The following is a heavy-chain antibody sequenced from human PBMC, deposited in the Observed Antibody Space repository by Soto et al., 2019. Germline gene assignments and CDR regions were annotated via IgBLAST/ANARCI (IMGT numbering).Heavy chain of an antibody. CDR2: IYYSGST. V-gene: IGHV4-31*03. J-gene: IGHJ5*02. CDR3: ARPERPGYSSGWYGPGWFDP. CDR1: GGSISSGGYY. Sequence: TSETLSLTCTVSGGSISSGGYYWSWIRQHPGKGLEWIGYIYYSGSTYYNPSLKSRVTISVDTSKNQFSLKLSSVTAADTAVYYCARPERPGYSSGWYGPGWFDPWGQGTLVTVSS. D-gene: IGHD6-19*01.